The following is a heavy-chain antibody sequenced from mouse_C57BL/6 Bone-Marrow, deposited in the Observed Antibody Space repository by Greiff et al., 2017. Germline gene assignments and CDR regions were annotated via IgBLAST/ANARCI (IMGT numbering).Heavy chain of an antibody. CDR1: GYTFTDYN. J-gene: IGHJ3*01. CDR2: INPNNGGT. V-gene: IGHV1-18*01. D-gene: IGHD1-1*01. Sequence: EVKLVESGPELVKPGASVKIPCKASGYTFTDYNMDWVKQSHGKSLEWIGDINPNNGGTIYNQKFKGKATLTVDKSSSTAYMELRSLTSEDTAVYYCARSGYYFPFAYWGQGTLVTVSA. CDR3: ARSGYYFPFAY.